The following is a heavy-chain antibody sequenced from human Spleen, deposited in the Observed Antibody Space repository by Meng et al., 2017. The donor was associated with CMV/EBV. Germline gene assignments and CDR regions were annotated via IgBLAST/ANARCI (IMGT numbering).Heavy chain of an antibody. J-gene: IGHJ4*02. Sequence: CKASGYSFTIHDSNWVRQAPGQGLEWLGRINTYNGNTNYAQKLQGRVTMTTDTSTGAAYMDLRSLRSDDTAVYFCAREYQLYSGSLDCWGQGTLVTVSS. CDR3: AREYQLYSGSLDC. CDR2: INTYNGNT. D-gene: IGHD1-26*01. CDR1: GYSFTIHD. V-gene: IGHV1-18*01.